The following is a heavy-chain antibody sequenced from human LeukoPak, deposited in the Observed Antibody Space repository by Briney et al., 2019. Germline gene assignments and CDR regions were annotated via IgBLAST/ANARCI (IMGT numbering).Heavy chain of an antibody. Sequence: GGSLRLSCAASGFTFSSYAMHWVRQAPGKGLEWVAFITFGGSNKYYADSVKGRFTISRDNTTNSLYLQMNSLRAEDTAVYYCARDPSNSDYYYYGMDVGGEGRTVTVS. D-gene: IGHD1-1*01. CDR1: GFTFSSYA. V-gene: IGHV3-30-3*01. CDR3: ARDPSNSDYYYYGMDV. CDR2: ITFGGSNK. J-gene: IGHJ6*02.